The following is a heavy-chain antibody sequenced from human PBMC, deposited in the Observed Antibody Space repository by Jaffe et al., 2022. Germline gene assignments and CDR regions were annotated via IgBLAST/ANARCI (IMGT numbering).Heavy chain of an antibody. CDR1: GYTFTSYY. D-gene: IGHD5-12*01. CDR2: INPSGGST. V-gene: IGHV1-46*01. Sequence: QVQLVQSGAEVKKPGASVKVSCKASGYTFTSYYMHWVRQAPGQGLEWMGIINPSGGSTSYAQKFQGRVTMTRDTSTSTVYMELSSLRSEDTAVYYCARDKGDRRDGYNYFYYYYYMDVWGKGTTVTVSS. CDR3: ARDKGDRRDGYNYFYYYYYMDV. J-gene: IGHJ6*03.